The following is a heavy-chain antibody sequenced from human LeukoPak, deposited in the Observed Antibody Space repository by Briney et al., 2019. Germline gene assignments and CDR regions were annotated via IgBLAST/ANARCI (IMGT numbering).Heavy chain of an antibody. Sequence: YPGGSLRLSCAASRFTFSSYAMSWVRQAPGKGLEWVSAISGSGGSTYYADSVKGRFTISRDNSKNTLYLQMNSLRAEDTAVYYCAKVDSIQLWLPVYWGQGTLVTVSS. J-gene: IGHJ4*02. CDR3: AKVDSIQLWLPVY. CDR2: ISGSGGST. CDR1: RFTFSSYA. V-gene: IGHV3-23*01. D-gene: IGHD5-18*01.